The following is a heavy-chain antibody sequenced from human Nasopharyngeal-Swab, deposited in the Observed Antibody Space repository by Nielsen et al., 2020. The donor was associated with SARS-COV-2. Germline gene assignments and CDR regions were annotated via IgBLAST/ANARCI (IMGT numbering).Heavy chain of an antibody. J-gene: IGHJ4*02. CDR1: GFTFSSYG. Sequence: GSLKISCAASGFTFSSYGMHWVRQAPGKGLEWVAVISYDGSNKYYADSVKGRFTISRDNSKNTLYLQMNSLRAEDTAVYYCARGWLPRNDYVGFDYWGQGTLVTVSS. V-gene: IGHV3-30*03. CDR2: ISYDGSNK. D-gene: IGHD4-23*01. CDR3: ARGWLPRNDYVGFDY.